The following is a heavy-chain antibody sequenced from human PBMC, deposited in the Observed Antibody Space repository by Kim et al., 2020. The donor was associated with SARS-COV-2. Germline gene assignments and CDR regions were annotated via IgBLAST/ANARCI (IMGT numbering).Heavy chain of an antibody. Sequence: YTNPSLKRRVTISVDTSKNQFSLKLSSVTAADTAVYYCARQLQQLEMDGWGQGTTVTVSS. V-gene: IGHV4-39*01. J-gene: IGHJ6*02. D-gene: IGHD6-6*01. CDR3: ARQLQQLEMDG.